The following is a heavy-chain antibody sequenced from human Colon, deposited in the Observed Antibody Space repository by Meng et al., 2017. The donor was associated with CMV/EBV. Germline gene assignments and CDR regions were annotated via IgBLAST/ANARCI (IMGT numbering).Heavy chain of an antibody. D-gene: IGHD6-13*01. CDR1: GFTFSSYS. Sequence: GESLKISCAASGFTFSSYSMNWVRQAPGKGLEWVSSISSSSSYIYYADSVKGRFTISRDNAKNSLYLQMNSLRAEDTAVYYCARDPVAAAADGMDVRGQGTTVTVSS. CDR2: ISSSSSYI. V-gene: IGHV3-21*01. J-gene: IGHJ6*02. CDR3: ARDPVAAAADGMDV.